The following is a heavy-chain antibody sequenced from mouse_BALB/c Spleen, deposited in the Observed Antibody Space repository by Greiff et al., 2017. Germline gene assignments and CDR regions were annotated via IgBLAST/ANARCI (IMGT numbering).Heavy chain of an antibody. D-gene: IGHD1-2*01. CDR1: GFTFSDSY. V-gene: IGHV5-4*02. CDR2: ISAGGSYT. CDR3: AREFITTFAY. Sequence: EVKLVESGGGLVKPGGSLKLSCAASGFTFSDSYMYWVRQTPEKRLEWVATISAGGSYTYYPDSVKGRFTISRDNAKNNLYLQMSRLKSEDTAMYYCAREFITTFAYWGQGTLVTVSA. J-gene: IGHJ3*01.